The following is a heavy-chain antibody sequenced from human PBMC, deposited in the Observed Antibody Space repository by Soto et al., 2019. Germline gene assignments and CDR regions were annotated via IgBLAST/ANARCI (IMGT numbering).Heavy chain of an antibody. CDR1: GYTFTGYY. V-gene: IGHV1-2*04. D-gene: IGHD6-19*01. CDR2: INPNSGGT. Sequence: ASVKVSCKASGYTFTGYYMHWVRQAPGQGLEWMGWINPNSGGTNYAQKFQGWVTMTRDTSISTAYMELSRLRSDDTAVYYCAIGPIAVAGTYYYYGMDVWGQGTTVTVSS. J-gene: IGHJ6*02. CDR3: AIGPIAVAGTYYYYGMDV.